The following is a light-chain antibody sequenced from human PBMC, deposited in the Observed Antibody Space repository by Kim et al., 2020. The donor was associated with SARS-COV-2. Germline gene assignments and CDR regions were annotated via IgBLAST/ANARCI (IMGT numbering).Light chain of an antibody. CDR2: DKN. J-gene: IGLJ2*01. CDR3: NSRDSNDNVV. V-gene: IGLV3-19*01. CDR1: SLRSDF. Sequence: ALGHTLRITCQGNSLRSDFATGYKQKQEQAPILFIYDKNNRPSGIPDRFSGSSSGNTASLTITGTQAGDEADYYCNSRDSNDNVVFGGGTKLTVL.